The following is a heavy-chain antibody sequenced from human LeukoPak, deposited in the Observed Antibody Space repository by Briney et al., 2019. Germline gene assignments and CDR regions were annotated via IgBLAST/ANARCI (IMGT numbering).Heavy chain of an antibody. CDR2: VFTTGGV. CDR1: GGSIGTYY. D-gene: IGHD7-27*01. J-gene: IGHJ4*02. CDR3: VRDGPSWGLL. V-gene: IGHV4-4*07. Sequence: SETLSLTCTVSGGSIGTYYWSWIRQPAGKGLEWIGRVFTTGGVNYNPSLKSRVTMSLDTSRNLFSLKLNSVTAADTAVYYCVRDGPSWGLLWGQGALVTVSS.